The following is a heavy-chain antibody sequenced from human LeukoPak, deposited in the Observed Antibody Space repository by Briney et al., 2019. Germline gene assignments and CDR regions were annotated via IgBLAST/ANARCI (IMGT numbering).Heavy chain of an antibody. CDR3: AVVYDSSGYYYGFDY. Sequence: ASVKVSCKASGYTFTSYYMHWVRQAPGQGLEWMGIINPSGGSTSYAQKFQGRVTMTRDTSTSTVYMELSSLRSEDTAVYYCAVVYDSSGYYYGFDYWGQGTLVTVSS. CDR1: GYTFTSYY. V-gene: IGHV1-46*01. CDR2: INPSGGST. J-gene: IGHJ4*02. D-gene: IGHD3-22*01.